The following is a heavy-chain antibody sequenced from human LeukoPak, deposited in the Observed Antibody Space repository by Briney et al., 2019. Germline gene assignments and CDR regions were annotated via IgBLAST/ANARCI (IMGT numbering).Heavy chain of an antibody. CDR3: TRNGGGSDYGDYGS. D-gene: IGHD4-17*01. CDR2: INWNGGST. CDR1: GFTFDDYG. V-gene: IGHV3-20*04. Sequence: PGGSLRLSWAASGFTFDDYGLSWVRQAPGKGLGWVSGINWNGGSTGYADSVKGRFTISRDNAKNSLYLQMNSLRAEDTALYYCTRNGGGSDYGDYGSWGQGTLVTVSS. J-gene: IGHJ5*02.